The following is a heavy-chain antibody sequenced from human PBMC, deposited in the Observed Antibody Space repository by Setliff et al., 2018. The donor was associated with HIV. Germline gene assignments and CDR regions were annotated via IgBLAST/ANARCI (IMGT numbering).Heavy chain of an antibody. J-gene: IGHJ6*03. CDR1: GVTFSTFA. V-gene: IGHV1-69*13. Sequence: SVKVSCKASGVTFSTFAISWVRQAPGQGLEWMGGIIPILGTTKYAQKFQGRVTITADESTNTAYMELSSLRSEDTAVYYCARDSGGVLSLRYMDVWGKGTTVTVSS. CDR2: IIPILGTT. CDR3: ARDSGGVLSLRYMDV. D-gene: IGHD2-15*01.